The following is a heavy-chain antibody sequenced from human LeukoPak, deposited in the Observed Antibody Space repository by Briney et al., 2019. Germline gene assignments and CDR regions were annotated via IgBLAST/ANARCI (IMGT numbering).Heavy chain of an antibody. CDR1: GFTFSSYE. Sequence: GGSLRLSCAASGFTFSSYEMNWARQAPGKGLEWVSYISSSGSTIYYADSVKGRFTISRDNAKNSLYLQMNSLRAEDTAVYYCASDHCTNGVCYTDYFDYWGRGTLVTVSS. D-gene: IGHD2-8*01. CDR2: ISSSGSTI. CDR3: ASDHCTNGVCYTDYFDY. V-gene: IGHV3-48*03. J-gene: IGHJ4*02.